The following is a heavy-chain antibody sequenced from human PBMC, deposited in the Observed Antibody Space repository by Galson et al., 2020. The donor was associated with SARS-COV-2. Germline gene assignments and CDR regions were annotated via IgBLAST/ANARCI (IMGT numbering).Heavy chain of an antibody. Sequence: GGSLRLSRAASGFTFSSYGMHWVRQAPGKGLEWVAVIWYDGSNKYYADSVKGRFTISRDNSKNTLYLQMNSLRAEDTAVYYCAKEGSYGDYGGALDYWGQGTLVTVSS. CDR3: AKEGSYGDYGGALDY. J-gene: IGHJ4*02. D-gene: IGHD4-17*01. CDR1: GFTFSSYG. CDR2: IWYDGSNK. V-gene: IGHV3-33*06.